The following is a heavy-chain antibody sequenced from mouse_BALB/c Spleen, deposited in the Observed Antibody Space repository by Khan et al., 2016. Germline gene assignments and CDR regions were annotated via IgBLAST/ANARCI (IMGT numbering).Heavy chain of an antibody. Sequence: EVQLQESGAELVKPGASVKLSCTASGFNFKDTYMHWVKQRPEQGLEWIGGIDPANGNTKYDPKFQGKATITAATSSNTAYLHLSSLTSDDTAVYYCARSPYDNGEVFAYWGQGTLVTVSA. CDR3: ARSPYDNGEVFAY. CDR1: GFNFKDTY. J-gene: IGHJ3*01. D-gene: IGHD2-4*01. CDR2: IDPANGNT. V-gene: IGHV14-3*02.